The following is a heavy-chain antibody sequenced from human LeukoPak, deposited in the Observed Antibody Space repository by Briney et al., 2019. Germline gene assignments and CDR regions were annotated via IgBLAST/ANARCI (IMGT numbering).Heavy chain of an antibody. D-gene: IGHD3-10*01. J-gene: IGHJ4*02. Sequence: SETLSLTCTVSGGSISSGDYYWSWIRQPPGKGLEWIGYIYYSGSTYYNPSLKSRVTISVDTSENQFSLKLSSVTAADTAVYYCARTVEGSGSYYSWGQGTLVTVSS. V-gene: IGHV4-30-4*01. CDR2: IYYSGST. CDR1: GGSISSGDYY. CDR3: ARTVEGSGSYYS.